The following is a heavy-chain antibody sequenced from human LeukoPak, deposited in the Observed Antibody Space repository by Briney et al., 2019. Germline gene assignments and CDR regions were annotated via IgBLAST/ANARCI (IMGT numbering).Heavy chain of an antibody. CDR1: GFTFSSYA. V-gene: IGHV3-23*01. J-gene: IGHJ6*03. Sequence: GGSLRLSCAASGFTFSSYAMSWVRQAPGKGLEWVSDISGSGGITYYADSVKGRFTISRDNSKNTLYLQMNSLRAEDTAVYYCAKYYYGSGRNYYYYMDVWGKGTTVTVSS. CDR3: AKYYYGSGRNYYYYMDV. D-gene: IGHD3-10*01. CDR2: ISGSGGIT.